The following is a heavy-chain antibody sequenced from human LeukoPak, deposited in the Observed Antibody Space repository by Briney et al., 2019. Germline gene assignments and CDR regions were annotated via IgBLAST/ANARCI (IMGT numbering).Heavy chain of an antibody. J-gene: IGHJ3*02. CDR3: ARHGPVVTATDAFDI. D-gene: IGHD2-21*02. CDR1: GGSFSGYY. Sequence: SETLSLTCAVYGGSFSGYYWSWIRQPPGKGLEWIGEIDHSGSTNYNPSLKSRVTISVDTSKNQFSLKLSSVTAADTAVYYCARHGPVVTATDAFDIWGQGTMVTVSS. V-gene: IGHV4-34*01. CDR2: IDHSGST.